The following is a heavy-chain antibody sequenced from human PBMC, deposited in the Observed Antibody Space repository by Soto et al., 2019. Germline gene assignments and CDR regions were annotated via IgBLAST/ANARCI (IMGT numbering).Heavy chain of an antibody. V-gene: IGHV4-30-4*02. D-gene: IGHD2-21*02. Sequence: PSDTLSLTCTVSGGSISSGDYYWSWIRQPPGKGLEWIGYIYYSGSTYYNPSLKSRVTISVDTSKNQFSLKLSSVTAADTAVYYCARVYCGGDCYLPYYFDYWGQGTLVTVSS. J-gene: IGHJ4*02. CDR3: ARVYCGGDCYLPYYFDY. CDR1: GGSISSGDYY. CDR2: IYYSGST.